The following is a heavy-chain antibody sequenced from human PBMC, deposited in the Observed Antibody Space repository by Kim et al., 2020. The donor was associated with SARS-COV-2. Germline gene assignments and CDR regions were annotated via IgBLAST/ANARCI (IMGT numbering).Heavy chain of an antibody. CDR3: ARHQGSRWYGTLDD. CDR1: GGYITNYY. V-gene: IGHV4-59*08. Sequence: SETLSLTCSVSGGYITNYYWSWIRQPPGKGLEWIGYIYFSGSTNYNPSLKSRVTMSVDTSKNQFSLELTSVTAADTAVYYCARHQGSRWYGTLDDCGQGT. D-gene: IGHD6-13*01. CDR2: IYFSGST. J-gene: IGHJ4*02.